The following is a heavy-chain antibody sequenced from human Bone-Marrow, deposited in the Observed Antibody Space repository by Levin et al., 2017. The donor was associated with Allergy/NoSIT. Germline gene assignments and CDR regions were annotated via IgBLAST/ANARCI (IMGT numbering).Heavy chain of an antibody. CDR1: GFTFSSYG. CDR2: ISGSGDGT. V-gene: IGHV3-23*01. J-gene: IGHJ5*02. D-gene: IGHD3-22*01. CDR3: AEGGTSVNYAPYNWLDP. Sequence: GESLKISCAASGFTFSSYGMNWVRQAPGKGLEWVSGISGSGDGTYYADSVKGRFTISRDNLKNKFFLQLKSLRVEDTAVYYCAEGGTSVNYAPYNWLDPWGKGTQVTVAS.